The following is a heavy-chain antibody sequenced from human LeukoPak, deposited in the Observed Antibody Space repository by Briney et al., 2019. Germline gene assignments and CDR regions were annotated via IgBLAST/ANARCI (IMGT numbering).Heavy chain of an antibody. CDR3: ARDLQYSSSWYPYFQH. D-gene: IGHD6-13*01. CDR2: ISSSGSTI. V-gene: IGHV3-48*03. CDR1: GFTFSSYE. Sequence: GGSLRLSCAASGFTFSSYEMNWVRQAPGKGLEWVSYISSSGSTIYYADSVKGRFTISRDNAKNSLYLQMNSLRAEDTAVYYCARDLQYSSSWYPYFQHWGQGTLVTVSS. J-gene: IGHJ1*01.